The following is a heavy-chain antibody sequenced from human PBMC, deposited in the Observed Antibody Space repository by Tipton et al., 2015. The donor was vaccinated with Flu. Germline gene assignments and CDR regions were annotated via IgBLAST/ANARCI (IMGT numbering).Heavy chain of an antibody. CDR2: IFHTGST. CDR1: GDSIRSDYY. V-gene: IGHV4-38-2*02. D-gene: IGHD3-22*01. J-gene: IGHJ4*02. CDR3: ARDLKWSSAYYNPFGY. Sequence: TLSLTCTISGDSIRSDYYWGWIRQPPGKGLEWIGNIFHTGSTYHNPSLKSRVTISINTSKNQFSLKRTSVTAADTAVYYCARDLKWSSAYYNPFGYWGQGILVTVSS.